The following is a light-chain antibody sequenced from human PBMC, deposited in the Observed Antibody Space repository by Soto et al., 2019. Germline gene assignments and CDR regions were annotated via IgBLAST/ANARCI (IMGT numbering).Light chain of an antibody. V-gene: IGLV2-14*01. CDR3: NSSTSSSSLYV. CDR2: DVS. Sequence: QSALTQPASVSGSPGQSITISCTGTSSDVGGYNYVSWYQQHPGKAPKLMIYDVSNRPSGVSNRFSGSKSGNTASLTISGLQDEDEADYYCNSSTSSSSLYVFGTGTKLTVL. J-gene: IGLJ1*01. CDR1: SSDVGGYNY.